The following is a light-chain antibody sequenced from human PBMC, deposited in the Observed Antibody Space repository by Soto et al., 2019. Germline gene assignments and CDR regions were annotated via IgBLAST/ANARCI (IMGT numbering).Light chain of an antibody. Sequence: EIVLTQSPGTLSLSPGERATLSCRASQSISGSYLAWYQQKPGQAPRLLIYDASSRATGIPDRFSGSGSGTDFTLTISRLEPEDFAVYYCQQYGSSSTFGQGTRLEIK. CDR3: QQYGSSST. CDR1: QSISGSY. CDR2: DAS. J-gene: IGKJ5*01. V-gene: IGKV3-20*01.